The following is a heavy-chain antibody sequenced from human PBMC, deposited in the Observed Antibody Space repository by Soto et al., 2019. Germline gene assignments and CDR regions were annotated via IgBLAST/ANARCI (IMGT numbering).Heavy chain of an antibody. J-gene: IGHJ5*02. Sequence: QVQLQESGPGLVKPSETLSLTCTVSGGSISSDYWSWIRQPAGKGLEWLGRIYINGSINYNPSLNGRVTMSVETSKNQSALTLSSVPGADTAVYYCARGHRSGWPTNWFDPWGQGTLVTVSS. CDR1: GGSISSDY. CDR2: IYINGSI. V-gene: IGHV4-4*07. CDR3: ARGHRSGWPTNWFDP. D-gene: IGHD6-19*01.